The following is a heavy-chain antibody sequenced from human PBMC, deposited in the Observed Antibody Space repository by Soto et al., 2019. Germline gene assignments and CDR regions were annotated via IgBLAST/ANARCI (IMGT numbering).Heavy chain of an antibody. D-gene: IGHD3-16*01. J-gene: IGHJ4*02. V-gene: IGHV3-30*18. CDR1: GFTFIIYG. CDR3: AKWNGGFDY. CDR2: ISYDGSYK. Sequence: GESLKISCAASGFTFIIYGMHWVRQAPGKGLEWVAVISYDGSYKYYADSVKGRFTISRDNSKNTLYLQMNSLRAEDTAVYYCAKWNGGFDYWGQGTLVTVSS.